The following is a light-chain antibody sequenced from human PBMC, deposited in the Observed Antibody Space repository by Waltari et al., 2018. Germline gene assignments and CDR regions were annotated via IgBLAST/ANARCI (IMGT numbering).Light chain of an antibody. CDR3: AAWDDSLNGVV. J-gene: IGLJ2*01. CDR2: SNN. CDR1: SPNIGSNP. V-gene: IGLV1-44*01. Sequence: QSVLTQPPSASGTPGQRVTIPCPGRSPNIGSNPVTRYQQPPGAAPKLLVYSNNQRPSGVPDRFSGSKYGTSASLAISGLQSEDEADYYCAAWDDSLNGVVFGGGTKLTVL.